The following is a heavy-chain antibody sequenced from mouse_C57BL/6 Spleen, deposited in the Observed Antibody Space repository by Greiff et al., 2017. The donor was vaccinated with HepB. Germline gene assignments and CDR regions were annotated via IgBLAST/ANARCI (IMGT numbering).Heavy chain of an antibody. V-gene: IGHV3-6*01. D-gene: IGHD2-2*01. CDR2: ISYDGSN. J-gene: IGHJ2*01. Sequence: EVKLEESGPGLVKPSQSLSLTCSVTGYSIPSGYYWNWIRQFPGNKLEWMGYISYDGSNNYNPSLQNRISITRDTSKNQFLLKLNSVTTEDTATYYCASGYDFDYWGQGTTLTVSS. CDR1: GYSIPSGYY. CDR3: ASGYDFDY.